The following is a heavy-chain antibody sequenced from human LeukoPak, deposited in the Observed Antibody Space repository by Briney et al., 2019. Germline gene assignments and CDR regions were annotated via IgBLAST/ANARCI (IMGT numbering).Heavy chain of an antibody. J-gene: IGHJ5*02. CDR3: ARGTIFGVVISWFDP. CDR1: GGSISTYY. D-gene: IGHD3-3*01. CDR2: IYYSGST. V-gene: IGHV4-39*07. Sequence: SETLSLTCTVSGGSISTYYWGWIRQPPGKGLEWIGSIYYSGSTYYNPSLKSRVTISVDTSKNQFSLKLSSVTAADTAVYYCARGTIFGVVISWFDPWGQGTLVTVSS.